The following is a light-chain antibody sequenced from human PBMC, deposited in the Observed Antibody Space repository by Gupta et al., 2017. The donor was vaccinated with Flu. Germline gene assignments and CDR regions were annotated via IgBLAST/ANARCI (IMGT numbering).Light chain of an antibody. Sequence: QSALTQPASVSGSPGQSITISCTGTSSDVGSYNRVSWYQQPPGTAPKLIISEVTNRPAGVPDRFSGSRSGNTASLTIYGLQAEDEADYYCSSFTNSNTWVFGGGTKVTVL. CDR1: SSDVGSYNR. CDR3: SSFTNSNTWV. CDR2: EVT. V-gene: IGLV2-18*02. J-gene: IGLJ3*02.